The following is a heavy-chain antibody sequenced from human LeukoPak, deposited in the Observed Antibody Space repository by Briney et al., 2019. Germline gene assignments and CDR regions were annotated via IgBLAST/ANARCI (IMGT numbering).Heavy chain of an antibody. V-gene: IGHV3-23*01. D-gene: IGHD1-26*01. J-gene: IGHJ4*02. CDR1: GFTFSTYV. CDR3: ARSAVGTSCCTAVDY. CDR2: ISTSGDRT. Sequence: GGSLRLSCGASGFTFSTYVMHWVRQAPGKGLEWVSGISTSGDRTYYADSVKGRFTISRDNSKNTLYLQMNSLRAEDTAEYYCARSAVGTSCCTAVDYWGQGTLVTVSS.